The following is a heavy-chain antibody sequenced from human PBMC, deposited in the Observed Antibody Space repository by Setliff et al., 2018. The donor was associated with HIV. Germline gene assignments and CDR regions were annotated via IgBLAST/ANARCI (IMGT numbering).Heavy chain of an antibody. CDR2: IYTSGST. V-gene: IGHV4-4*08. CDR1: GGSISSYY. Sequence: SETLSLTCTVSGGSISSYYWSWIRQPPGKALEWIGYIYTSGSTNYNPSLKSRFTISRDNAKNSLFLQMNSLTAEDTAVYYCVRDYMWAFDYWGQGTLVTVSS. J-gene: IGHJ4*02. D-gene: IGHD1-26*01. CDR3: VRDYMWAFDY.